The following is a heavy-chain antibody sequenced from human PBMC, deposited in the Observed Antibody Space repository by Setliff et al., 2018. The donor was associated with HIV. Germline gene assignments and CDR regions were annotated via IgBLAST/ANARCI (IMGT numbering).Heavy chain of an antibody. CDR3: ARHREAVACKKVWYFDY. V-gene: IGHV4-39*01. Sequence: SETLSLTCTVSGGSIRSSSYYWGWIRQPPGKGLEWIGRLYYSGNTYYNPSLKSRVTISVDTSKNQFSLKLSSVTAADTAVYYCARHREAVACKKVWYFDYWGQGTLVTVS. CDR1: GGSIRSSSYY. J-gene: IGHJ4*02. D-gene: IGHD6-19*01. CDR2: LYYSGNT.